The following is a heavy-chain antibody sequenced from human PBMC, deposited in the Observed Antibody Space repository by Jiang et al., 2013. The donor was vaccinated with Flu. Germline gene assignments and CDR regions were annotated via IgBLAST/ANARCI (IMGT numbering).Heavy chain of an antibody. CDR3: ARFWASAGSSNDY. CDR1: GGSISSSSYY. CDR2: IYYSGST. J-gene: IGHJ4*02. D-gene: IGHD3-16*01. Sequence: LLKPSETLSLTCTVSGGSISSSSYYWGWIRQPPGKGLEWIGSIYYSGSTYYNPSLKSRVTISVDTSKNQFSLKLSSVTAADTAVYYCARFWASAGSSNDYWGQGTLVTVSS. V-gene: IGHV4-39*01.